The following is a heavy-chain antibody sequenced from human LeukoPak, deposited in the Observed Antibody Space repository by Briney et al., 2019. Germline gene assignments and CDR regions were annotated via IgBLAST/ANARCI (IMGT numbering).Heavy chain of an antibody. V-gene: IGHV3-23*01. CDR1: GFTFSSYA. Sequence: GGSLRLSCAASGFTFSSYAMSWVRQAPGKGLEWVSAISGSGGSTYYADSVKGRFTISRDNSKKTLYLQMNSLRAEDTAVYFCANGKSEYAGGWPRGTLWGQGTLVTVSS. D-gene: IGHD6-19*01. J-gene: IGHJ4*02. CDR3: ANGKSEYAGGWPRGTL. CDR2: ISGSGGST.